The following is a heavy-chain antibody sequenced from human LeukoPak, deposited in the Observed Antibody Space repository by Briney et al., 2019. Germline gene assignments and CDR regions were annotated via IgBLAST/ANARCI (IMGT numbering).Heavy chain of an antibody. V-gene: IGHV3-23*01. D-gene: IGHD6-19*01. Sequence: GGSLRLSCAASGFTLRSYNMNWVRQAPGKGLEWVSGLSRSGDTTYYADSVKGRFTISRDNSKNTLYLQMNSLRAEDTAVYYCAKDLKGGSAWYPEYFQHWGQGTLVTVSS. CDR1: GFTLRSYN. CDR2: LSRSGDTT. CDR3: AKDLKGGSAWYPEYFQH. J-gene: IGHJ1*01.